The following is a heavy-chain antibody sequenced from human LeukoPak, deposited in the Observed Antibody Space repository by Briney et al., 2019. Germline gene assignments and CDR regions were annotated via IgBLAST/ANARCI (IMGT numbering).Heavy chain of an antibody. J-gene: IGHJ4*02. V-gene: IGHV3-7*04. CDR2: IKQDGSEK. D-gene: IGHD4-23*01. CDR3: ARAPYGGNFFDY. CDR1: GFTFSTYW. Sequence: GSLRLSCAASGFTFSTYWMSWVRQAPGKGLEWVANIKQDGSEKYYVDSVKGRFTISRDNAKNSPYLQMNSLRAEDTAVYYCARAPYGGNFFDYWGQGTLVNVSS.